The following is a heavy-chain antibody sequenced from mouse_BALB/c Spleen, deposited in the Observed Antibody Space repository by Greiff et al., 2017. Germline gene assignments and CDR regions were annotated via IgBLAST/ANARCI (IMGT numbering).Heavy chain of an antibody. J-gene: IGHJ4*01. CDR1: GFNIKDYY. CDR2: IDTENGDT. CDR3: NGYYAMDY. Sequence: VQLQQSGAELVRSGASVKLSCTASGFNIKDYYMHWVKQRPEQGLEWIGWIDTENGDTEYAPKFQGKATMTADTSSNTAYLQLSSLTSEDTAVYYCNGYYAMDYWGQGTSVTVSS. V-gene: IGHV14-4*02.